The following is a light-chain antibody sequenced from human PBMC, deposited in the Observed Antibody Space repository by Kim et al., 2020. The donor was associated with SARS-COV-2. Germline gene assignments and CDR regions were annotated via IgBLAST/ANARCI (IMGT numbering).Light chain of an antibody. J-gene: IGKJ2*01. Sequence: LSPGERATLYCRGRQSVSGNHLAWYQQKPGQAPRLLIYGTSTRATGIADRFSGSGSGTDFTLTISRLESEDFAVYYCQQYVSSTGTFGQGTKLEI. V-gene: IGKV3-20*01. CDR3: QQYVSSTGT. CDR1: QSVSGNH. CDR2: GTS.